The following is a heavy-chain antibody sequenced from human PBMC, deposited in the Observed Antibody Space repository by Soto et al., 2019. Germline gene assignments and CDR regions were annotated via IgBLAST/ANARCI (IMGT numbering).Heavy chain of an antibody. CDR3: ARGGGYEPNYYYSGMDV. CDR2: IIPIFGTA. V-gene: IGHV1-69*13. Sequence: SVKVSCKASGGTFSSYAISWVRQAPGRGLEWMGGIIPIFGTANYAQKFQGRVTITADESTSTAYMELSSLRSEDTAVYYCARGGGYEPNYYYSGMDVWGQGTTVTVSS. J-gene: IGHJ6*02. CDR1: GGTFSSYA. D-gene: IGHD5-12*01.